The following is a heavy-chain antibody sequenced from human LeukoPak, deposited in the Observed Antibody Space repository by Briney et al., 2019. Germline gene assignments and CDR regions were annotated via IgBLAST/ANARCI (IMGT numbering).Heavy chain of an antibody. CDR2: IIPIFGTT. Sequence: ASVKVSCKASGGTFSSYGFSWVRQAPGQGLEWMGRIIPIFGTTNYAQKFQGRVTITADTFTSTAYMEVSSLRSEDTAVYYCARGRGGSYYNWFDAWGQGTLVTVSS. V-gene: IGHV1-69*06. CDR3: ARGRGGSYYNWFDA. J-gene: IGHJ5*02. CDR1: GGTFSSYG. D-gene: IGHD1-26*01.